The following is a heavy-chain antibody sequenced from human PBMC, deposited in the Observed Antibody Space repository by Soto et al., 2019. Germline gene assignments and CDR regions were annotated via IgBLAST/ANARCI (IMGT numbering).Heavy chain of an antibody. V-gene: IGHV1-2*07. CDR2: INPKSGDT. CDR3: ARVLASGWYLPRAPYGMDV. J-gene: IGHJ6*02. Sequence: QVQLEQSGADMKKPGASVTVSSKSSGYTFTDYYIYWVRQAPGQGLGWMSCINPKSGDTNVAHGFQGRITMTRDTSIFTVYMELSSLTSDDTAIYYCARVLASGWYLPRAPYGMDVWGRGTTVIVSS. CDR1: GYTFTDYY. D-gene: IGHD6-19*01.